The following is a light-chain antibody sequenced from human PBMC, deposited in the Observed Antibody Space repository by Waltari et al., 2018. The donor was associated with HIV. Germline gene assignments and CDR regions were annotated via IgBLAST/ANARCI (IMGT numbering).Light chain of an antibody. Sequence: QSVLTQPPSASGTPGQRVSISCSGSSSNIGSNYVYWYQQLPGTAPKLLMYRNDERPSGVPDRFSGSKSGTSASLALSGLRSEDEADYYCAAWDNSLSAVVFGGGTKLTVL. CDR3: AAWDNSLSAVV. J-gene: IGLJ2*01. V-gene: IGLV1-47*01. CDR2: RND. CDR1: SSNIGSNY.